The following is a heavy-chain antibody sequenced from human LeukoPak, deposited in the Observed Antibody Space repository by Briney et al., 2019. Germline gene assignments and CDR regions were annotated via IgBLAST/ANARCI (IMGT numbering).Heavy chain of an antibody. J-gene: IGHJ4*02. CDR2: IYFSGST. Sequence: SETLSLTCTVSGGLISSSSFYWGWIRQPPGKGLEWIGSIYFSGSTYCNPSLKSRVTISVDTSKNQFSLNLRSVTATDTAVYYCARGDGLAVSAARYFDYWGQGTLVTVSS. V-gene: IGHV4-39*01. CDR3: ARGDGLAVSAARYFDY. CDR1: GGLISSSSFY. D-gene: IGHD6-19*01.